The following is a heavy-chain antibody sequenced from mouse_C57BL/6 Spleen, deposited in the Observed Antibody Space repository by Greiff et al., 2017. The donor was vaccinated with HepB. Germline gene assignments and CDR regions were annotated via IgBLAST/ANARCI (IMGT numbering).Heavy chain of an antibody. D-gene: IGHD1-1*01. V-gene: IGHV1-85*01. CDR2: IYPRDGST. CDR1: GYTFTSYD. Sequence: VQLQQSGPELVKPGASVKLSCKASGYTFTSYDINWVKQRPGQGLEWIGWIYPRDGSTKYNEKFKGKATLTVDTSSSTAYMELHSLTSEDSAVYFWARDYHGSSQEFDYWGQGTTLTVSS. J-gene: IGHJ2*01. CDR3: ARDYHGSSQEFDY.